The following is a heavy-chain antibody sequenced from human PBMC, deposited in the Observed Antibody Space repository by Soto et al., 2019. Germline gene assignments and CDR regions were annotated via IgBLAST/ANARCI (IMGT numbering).Heavy chain of an antibody. CDR1: GYTFTSYA. CDR2: INTNTGNP. CDR3: ARAHDYDFWSGYSAYYYYGMDV. D-gene: IGHD3-3*01. J-gene: IGHJ6*02. Sequence: ASVKVSWKAAGYTFTSYAMNWVRQAPGQGLEWMGWINTNTGNPTYAQGFTGRFVFSLDTSVSTAYLQICSLKAEDTAVYYCARAHDYDFWSGYSAYYYYGMDVWGQGTTVTVSS. V-gene: IGHV7-4-1*01.